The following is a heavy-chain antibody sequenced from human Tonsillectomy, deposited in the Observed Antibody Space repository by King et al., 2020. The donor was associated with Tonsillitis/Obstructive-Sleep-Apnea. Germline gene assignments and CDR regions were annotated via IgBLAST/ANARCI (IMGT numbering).Heavy chain of an antibody. CDR1: GYTFSKYW. V-gene: IGHV5-51*01. J-gene: IGHJ4*02. Sequence: QLVQSGAEGKKPGESLKISCKGSGYTFSKYWIGWVRQVPGKGLEWMGMIYPGDSDTRNSPSFEGQVTISVDKSVSTAYLQWSSLKASDTAMYYCASILDDGQSFGRLYYWGQGTLVIVSS. CDR3: ASILDDGQSFGRLYY. D-gene: IGHD4/OR15-4a*01. CDR2: IYPGDSDT.